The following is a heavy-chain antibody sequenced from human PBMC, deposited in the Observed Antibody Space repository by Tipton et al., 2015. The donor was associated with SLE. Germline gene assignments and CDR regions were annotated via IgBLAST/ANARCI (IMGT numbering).Heavy chain of an antibody. D-gene: IGHD2-15*01. CDR2: VYYSGST. CDR3: AREHISSLRDAFEV. CDR1: GGSMSSYY. Sequence: TLSLTCTVSGGSMSSYYWNWIRQAPGKGLEWVGYVYYSGSTEYNPSLKSRVTISVDTSKNQFNLKLRSVTVVDTAMYYCAREHISSLRDAFEVWGQGTMVTVS. V-gene: IGHV4-59*01. J-gene: IGHJ3*01.